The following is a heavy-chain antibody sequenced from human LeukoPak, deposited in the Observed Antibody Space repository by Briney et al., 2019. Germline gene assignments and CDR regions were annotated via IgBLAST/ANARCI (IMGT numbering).Heavy chain of an antibody. CDR2: IRSSGDST. D-gene: IGHD3-16*01. CDR3: AKDGGAGFDY. J-gene: IGHJ4*02. V-gene: IGHV3-23*01. Sequence: GGSLRLSCAASGFTFATYTMSWVRQIPGKGLEWVSAIRSSGDSTYYADSAKGRFTISRDNSKNTLYLQMNSLRAEDTAVYYCAKDGGAGFDYWGQGTLVTVSS. CDR1: GFTFATYT.